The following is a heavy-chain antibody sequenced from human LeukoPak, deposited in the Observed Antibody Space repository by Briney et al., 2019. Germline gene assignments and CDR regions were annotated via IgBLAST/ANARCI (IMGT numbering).Heavy chain of an antibody. Sequence: SETPSLISTVSAGSISTGCYYYTWIHQPPGKLLEYIGYIYYSCSTYYNPSLKSQVAISVDTSNSNFSLKLSTVTAPDTAVYYCARDRSSGWFDYWGQGTLVTVSS. V-gene: IGHV4-31*01. CDR3: ARDRSSGWFDY. D-gene: IGHD6-19*01. CDR2: IYYSCST. J-gene: IGHJ4*02. CDR1: AGSISTGCYY.